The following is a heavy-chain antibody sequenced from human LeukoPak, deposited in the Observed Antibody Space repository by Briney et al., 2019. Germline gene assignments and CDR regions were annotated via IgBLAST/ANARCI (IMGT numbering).Heavy chain of an antibody. V-gene: IGHV1-46*01. CDR1: VYIFPSHY. CDR2: VNPSSGRT. D-gene: IGHD3-10*01. Sequence: GSSVNVSCLACVYIFPSHYMHWVRHAAGQGLEWMGIVNPSSGRTRYVQKFQGRVTMTRDTYTSTVYIELSSLRSEDTAVYYCAMDYYGSGSYSNWGQGTLVTVSS. J-gene: IGHJ4*02. CDR3: AMDYYGSGSYSN.